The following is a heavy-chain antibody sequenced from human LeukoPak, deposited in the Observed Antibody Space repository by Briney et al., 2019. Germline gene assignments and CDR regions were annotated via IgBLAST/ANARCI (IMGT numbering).Heavy chain of an antibody. CDR3: GGGAGDVFDY. Sequence: ASETLSLTCAVYGGSFSGYYWSWIRQPPGKGLEWIGEINHSGSTNYNPSLKSRVTISVDTSKSQFSLKLSSVTAADTAVYYCGGGAGDVFDYWGQGTLVTVSS. V-gene: IGHV4-34*01. J-gene: IGHJ4*02. CDR1: GGSFSGYY. D-gene: IGHD6-13*01. CDR2: INHSGST.